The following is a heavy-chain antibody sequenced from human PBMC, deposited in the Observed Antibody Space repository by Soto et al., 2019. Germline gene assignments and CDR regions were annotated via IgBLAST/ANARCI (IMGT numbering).Heavy chain of an antibody. CDR3: ARERVDDYYNYGMDV. D-gene: IGHD3-3*01. J-gene: IGHJ6*02. V-gene: IGHV4-31*03. CDR1: GGSISSGGYY. CDR2: IYYSGST. Sequence: SETLSLTCTVSGGSISSGGYYWSWIRQHPGKGLEWIGYIYYSGSTYYNPSLKSRVTISVDTSKNQFSLKLSSVTAADTAVYYCARERVDDYYNYGMDVWGQVTTVTVSS.